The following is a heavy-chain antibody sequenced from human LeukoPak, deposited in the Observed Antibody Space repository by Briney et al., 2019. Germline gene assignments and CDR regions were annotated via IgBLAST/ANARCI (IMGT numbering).Heavy chain of an antibody. Sequence: GGSLRLSCAASGFTFSSYEMNWVRQAPGKGLEWVSYISSSGSTIYYADSVKGRFTISRDNAKNSLYLQMNSLRAEDTAVYYCAREGGSGWYYAFDIWGQGTMVTVSS. CDR3: AREGGSGWYYAFDI. V-gene: IGHV3-48*03. CDR1: GFTFSSYE. CDR2: ISSSGSTI. D-gene: IGHD6-19*01. J-gene: IGHJ3*02.